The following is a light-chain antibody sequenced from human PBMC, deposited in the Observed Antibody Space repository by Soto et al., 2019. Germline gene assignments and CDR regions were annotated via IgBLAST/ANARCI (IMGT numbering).Light chain of an antibody. Sequence: QSALTQPASVSGSPGQSITISCTGTSSDVGDYVSWYKQHPGKAPKLMIYDVSNRPSGVSNRYSGPKSGNTASLTISGLQAEDEADYYCSSYTSSSTYVVFGGGTKLTVL. CDR3: SSYTSSSTYVV. CDR1: SSDVGDY. V-gene: IGLV2-14*01. J-gene: IGLJ2*01. CDR2: DVS.